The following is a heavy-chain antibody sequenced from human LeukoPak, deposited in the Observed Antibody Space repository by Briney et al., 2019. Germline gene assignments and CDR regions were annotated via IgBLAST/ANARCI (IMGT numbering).Heavy chain of an antibody. Sequence: GRSLRLSCAASGFTFSSYAMRWVRRAPGKGLEWVSASCGCGGRTYYADSVKARLTISRDNSKNTLYLQMNSLRAEDTAVYYCAKKEEGIIYYGMVVWGQGTTVTVPS. CDR3: AKKEEGIIYYGMVV. CDR2: SCGCGGRT. CDR1: GFTFSSYA. J-gene: IGHJ6*02. V-gene: IGHV3-23*01. D-gene: IGHD3-10*01.